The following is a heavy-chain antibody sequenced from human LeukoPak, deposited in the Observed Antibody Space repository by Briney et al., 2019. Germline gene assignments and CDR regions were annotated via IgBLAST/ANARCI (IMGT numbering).Heavy chain of an antibody. V-gene: IGHV1-18*01. D-gene: IGHD3-22*01. Sequence: ASVKVSCKASGYTFTSYGISWVRQAPGQGLEWIGWISAYNGNTNYAQKLQGRVTMTTDTSTSTAYMELRSLRSDDTAVYYCARDMGIYDSSSPYYFDYWGQGTLVTVSS. CDR1: GYTFTSYG. CDR2: ISAYNGNT. CDR3: ARDMGIYDSSSPYYFDY. J-gene: IGHJ4*02.